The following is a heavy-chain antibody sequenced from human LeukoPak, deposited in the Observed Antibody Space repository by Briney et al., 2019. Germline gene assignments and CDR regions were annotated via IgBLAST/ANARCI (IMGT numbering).Heavy chain of an antibody. Sequence: PGRSLRLSCAASGFTFSSYAMHWVRQAPGKGLEWVAFTRYDGSNKYYADSVKGRFTISRDNSKNTLYLQMNSLRAEDTAVYYCAKDLSTGYYIAYWGQGTLVIVSS. CDR3: AKDLSTGYYIAY. CDR1: GFTFSSYA. J-gene: IGHJ4*02. V-gene: IGHV3-30*02. D-gene: IGHD3-9*01. CDR2: TRYDGSNK.